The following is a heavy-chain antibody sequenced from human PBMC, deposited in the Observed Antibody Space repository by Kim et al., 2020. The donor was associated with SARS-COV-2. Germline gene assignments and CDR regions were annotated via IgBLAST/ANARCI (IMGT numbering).Heavy chain of an antibody. V-gene: IGHV1-69*04. CDR3: ARRGTRLIAAAGNYYYYGMDV. D-gene: IGHD6-13*01. CDR2: IIPILGIA. J-gene: IGHJ6*02. Sequence: SVKVSCKASGGTFSSYAISWVRQAPGQGLEWMGRIIPILGIANYAQKFQGRVTITTDKSTSTAYMELSSLRSEDTAVYYCARRGTRLIAAAGNYYYYGMDVWGQGTTVTVSS. CDR1: GGTFSSYA.